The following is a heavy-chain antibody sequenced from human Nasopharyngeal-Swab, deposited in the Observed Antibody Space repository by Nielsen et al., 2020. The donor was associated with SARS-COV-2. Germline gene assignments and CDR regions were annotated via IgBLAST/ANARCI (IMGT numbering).Heavy chain of an antibody. V-gene: IGHV4-34*01. CDR3: ARGRGGQQLVRTYYHYGLDV. D-gene: IGHD1-1*01. CDR1: GGSLSGHY. Sequence: LSLTCGVYGGSLSGHYWSWIRQPPGKGLEWIGEINHSGTTNYKPSLKSRVTISVDTSKNQFSLKVRSVSAADTAIYFCARGRGGQQLVRTYYHYGLDVWGQGTTVTVSS. CDR2: INHSGTT. J-gene: IGHJ6*02.